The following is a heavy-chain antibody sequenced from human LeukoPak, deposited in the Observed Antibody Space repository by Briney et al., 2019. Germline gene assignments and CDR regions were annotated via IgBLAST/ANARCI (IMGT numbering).Heavy chain of an antibody. CDR1: GFTFSSSA. CDR2: ISYDGSNK. Sequence: GGSLRLSCAASGFTFSSSAMHWVRQAPGKGLEWVTFISYDGSNKYYADSVKGRFTISRDNAKNSLYLQMNSLRAEDTALYYCAKVVGAVAGTADYFDYWGQGTLVTVSS. J-gene: IGHJ4*02. CDR3: AKVVGAVAGTADYFDY. D-gene: IGHD6-19*01. V-gene: IGHV3-30-3*01.